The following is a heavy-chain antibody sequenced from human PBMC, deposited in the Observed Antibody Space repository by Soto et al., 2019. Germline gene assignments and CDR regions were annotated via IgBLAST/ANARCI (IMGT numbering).Heavy chain of an antibody. CDR3: ARDVRRFSCMDV. CDR2: MSYDGSNK. Sequence: QVQLVESGGGVVQPGRSLRLSCAASGFPFSTYAMHWVRQAPGKGLEWVAVMSYDGSNKYYADSVKGRFTISRDNSQNTLYLQMNSLRGDDTAVYYCARDVRRFSCMDVWGQGTTVTVSS. J-gene: IGHJ6*02. D-gene: IGHD3-3*01. CDR1: GFPFSTYA. V-gene: IGHV3-30-3*01.